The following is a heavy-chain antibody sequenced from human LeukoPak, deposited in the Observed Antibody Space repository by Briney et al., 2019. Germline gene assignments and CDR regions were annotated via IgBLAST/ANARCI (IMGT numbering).Heavy chain of an antibody. D-gene: IGHD2-21*02. V-gene: IGHV3-48*02. J-gene: IGHJ4*02. CDR3: VRDHDFAFDS. Sequence: GGSLRLSCVVSGFTFSSYTMNWVRQAPGKGLEWLAYIRPSDGEIFYSDSVKGRFTISSDNAKNSLYLQMNSLRDEDTAVYICVRDHDFAFDSWGQGTLVTVSS. CDR1: GFTFSSYT. CDR2: IRPSDGEI.